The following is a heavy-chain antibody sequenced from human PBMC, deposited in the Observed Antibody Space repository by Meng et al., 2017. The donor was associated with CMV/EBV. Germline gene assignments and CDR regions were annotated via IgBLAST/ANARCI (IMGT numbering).Heavy chain of an antibody. CDR2: ISYDGSNK. J-gene: IGHJ4*02. CDR1: GFTFSSYA. CDR3: ASGSYYFY. V-gene: IGHV3-30*04. D-gene: IGHD1-26*01. Sequence: GESLEISCAASGFTFSSYAMHWVRQAPGKGLEWVAVISYDGSNKYYADSVKGRFTISRDNSKNTLYLQMNSLRAEDTAVYYCASGSYYFYWGQGTLVTVSS.